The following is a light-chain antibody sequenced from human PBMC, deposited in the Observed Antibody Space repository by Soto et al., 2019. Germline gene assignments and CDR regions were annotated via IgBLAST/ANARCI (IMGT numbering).Light chain of an antibody. V-gene: IGLV1-40*01. CDR1: SSNIGAGHD. J-gene: IGLJ1*01. CDR2: GNG. CDR3: QSYDSGLSGSEV. Sequence: QSFLAQPPSVSGAPGRRVTIPCTGSSSNIGAGHDVHWYQQLPGTAPKLLIYGNGNRPSGVPDRFSGSKSGTSASLAITGLQAEDEADYYCQSYDSGLSGSEVFGTGTKVTVL.